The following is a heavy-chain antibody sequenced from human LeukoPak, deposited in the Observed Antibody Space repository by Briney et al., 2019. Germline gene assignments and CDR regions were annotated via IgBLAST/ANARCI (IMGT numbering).Heavy chain of an antibody. Sequence: ASVKVSCKASGYTFTSYGISWVRQAPGQGLEWMGWINPNSGGTNYAQKFQGRVTMTRDTSISTAYMELSRLRSDDTAVYYCARVRYCSSTSCYRAYYYYMDVWGKGTTVTISS. CDR2: INPNSGGT. CDR3: ARVRYCSSTSCYRAYYYYMDV. V-gene: IGHV1-2*02. J-gene: IGHJ6*03. D-gene: IGHD2-2*01. CDR1: GYTFTSYG.